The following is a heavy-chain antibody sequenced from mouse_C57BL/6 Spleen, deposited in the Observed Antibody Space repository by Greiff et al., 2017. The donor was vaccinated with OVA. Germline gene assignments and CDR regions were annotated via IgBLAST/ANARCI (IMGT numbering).Heavy chain of an antibody. CDR1: GYTFTSYW. CDR2: IYPGHIDT. Sequence: EVQLQQSGTVLARPGASVKMSCKTSGYTFTSYWMHWVKQRPGQGLEWIGAIYPGHIDTSYNQKFKGKAKLTAVTSASTAYMELSSLTNEDSAVYYCYYYDYGYAMDYWGQGTSVTVSS. D-gene: IGHD2-4*01. J-gene: IGHJ4*01. CDR3: YYYDYGYAMDY. V-gene: IGHV1-5*01.